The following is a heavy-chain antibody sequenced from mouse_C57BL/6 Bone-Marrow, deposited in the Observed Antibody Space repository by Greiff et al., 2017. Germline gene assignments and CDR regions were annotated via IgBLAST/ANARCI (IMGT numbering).Heavy chain of an antibody. J-gene: IGHJ3*01. D-gene: IGHD2-1*01. CDR2: IHPNSGST. CDR1: GFTFTSYW. V-gene: IGHV1-64*01. Sequence: QVQLQQPGAELVKPGASVKLSCKASGFTFTSYWMHWVQQRPGQGLEWIGMIHPNSGSTNYNEKFKSKATLIVDKYSSTAYMQLSSLTSEDSAVYYCARTGIYYGNFWFAYWGQGTLVTVSA. CDR3: ARTGIYYGNFWFAY.